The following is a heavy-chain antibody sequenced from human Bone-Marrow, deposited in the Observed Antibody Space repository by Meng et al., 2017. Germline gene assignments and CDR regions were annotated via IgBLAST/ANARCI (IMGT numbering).Heavy chain of an antibody. Sequence: SETLSPTCAVYGASSSVYYWSWNRQPPGKGLEWIGEINHSGSTNYNPSLKSRVTISVETSKNQFSLKRSSVTAADTAVYYCARGDSVEPVVLWFGELLYYFDYWGQGTLVTVSS. CDR1: GASSSVYY. CDR3: ARGDSVEPVVLWFGELLYYFDY. J-gene: IGHJ4*02. CDR2: INHSGST. V-gene: IGHV4-34*01. D-gene: IGHD3-10*01.